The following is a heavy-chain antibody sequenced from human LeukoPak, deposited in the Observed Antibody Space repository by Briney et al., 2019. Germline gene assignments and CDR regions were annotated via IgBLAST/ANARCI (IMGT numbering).Heavy chain of an antibody. Sequence: KPSETLSLTCAVSGDSISSGGYSWSWIRQPPGKGLEWIGYIYYSGSTYYNPSLKSRVTISVDTSKNQFSLKLSSVTAADTAVYYCARYGSGSYYSNFDYWGQGTLVTVSS. CDR1: GDSISSGGYS. D-gene: IGHD3-10*01. CDR3: ARYGSGSYYSNFDY. J-gene: IGHJ4*02. CDR2: IYYSGST. V-gene: IGHV4-30-4*07.